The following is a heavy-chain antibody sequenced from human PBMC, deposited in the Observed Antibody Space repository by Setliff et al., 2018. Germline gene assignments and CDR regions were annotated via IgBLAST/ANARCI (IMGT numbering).Heavy chain of an antibody. Sequence: GGSLRLSCAASGFTFSTHSMNWVRQAPGKGLEWVSSISRSSTYIYYADSMKGRFTISRDNAKNSLYLQTNSLRAEDTAVYYCASAGHSGSWFPFDAFHSWGQGTMVTVSS. J-gene: IGHJ3*02. V-gene: IGHV3-21*01. CDR2: ISRSSTYI. D-gene: IGHD6-13*01. CDR1: GFTFSTHS. CDR3: ASAGHSGSWFPFDAFHS.